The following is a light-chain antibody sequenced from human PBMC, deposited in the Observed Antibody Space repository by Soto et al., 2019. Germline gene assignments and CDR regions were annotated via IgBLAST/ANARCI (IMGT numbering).Light chain of an antibody. CDR2: DTS. CDR1: QSLSNN. Sequence: EIVMTQSPATLSVSPGETATLSCRASQSLSNNLAWYQQKPGQAPRLLIYDTSDRATGTSDRFSGSGAGTEFTLTISSLQSEDSAVYSCQQYNNWPAYTFGQGTKLEI. J-gene: IGKJ2*01. CDR3: QQYNNWPAYT. V-gene: IGKV3-15*01.